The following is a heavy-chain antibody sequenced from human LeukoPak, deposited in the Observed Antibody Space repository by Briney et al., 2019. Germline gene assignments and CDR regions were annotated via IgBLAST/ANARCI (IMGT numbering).Heavy chain of an antibody. D-gene: IGHD5-24*01. V-gene: IGHV3-30*03. Sequence: GMSLRLSCAASGFTFRTFGMHWVRQAPGKGLEWVAIISSGGTTTYYADSVRGRFSTSRDNSENTLYLQMNSLRAEDTAVYYCASGEMATVTLDYWGQGTLVVVSS. CDR2: ISSGGTTT. CDR3: ASGEMATVTLDY. CDR1: GFTFRTFG. J-gene: IGHJ4*02.